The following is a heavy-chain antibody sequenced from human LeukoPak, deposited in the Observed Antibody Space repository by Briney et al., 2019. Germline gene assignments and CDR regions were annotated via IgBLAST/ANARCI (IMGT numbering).Heavy chain of an antibody. V-gene: IGHV4-39*07. CDR2: IYFSGST. D-gene: IGHD6-19*01. CDR1: GFTFSSYSMN. Sequence: GSLRLSCAASGFTFSSYSMNWVRQAPGKGLEWIGSIYFSGSTYYNPSLKSRVTISVDTSKNQFSLKLSSVTAADTAVYYCARRYSGWFFQIAYWGQGTLVTVSS. J-gene: IGHJ4*02. CDR3: ARRYSGWFFQIAY.